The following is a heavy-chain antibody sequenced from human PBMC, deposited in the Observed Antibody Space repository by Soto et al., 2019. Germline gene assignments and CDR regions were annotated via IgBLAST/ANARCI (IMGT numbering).Heavy chain of an antibody. J-gene: IGHJ4*02. V-gene: IGHV3-7*04. CDR3: ARDLYSSGGY. CDR2: IKQDGSEK. CDR1: GLSFSRYW. D-gene: IGHD5-18*01. Sequence: EVQLVESGGGLVQPGGSLRLSCAVSGLSFSRYWMSWVRQAPGKGQEWVANIKQDGSEKNYVDSVKGRFTISRDNAENSLYLQMNSLRAEDTARYYCARDLYSSGGYWGQGTLVTVSS.